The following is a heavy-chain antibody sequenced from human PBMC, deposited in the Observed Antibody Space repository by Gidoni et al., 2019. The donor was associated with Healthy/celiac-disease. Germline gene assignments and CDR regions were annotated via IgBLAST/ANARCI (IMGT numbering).Heavy chain of an antibody. CDR2: ISWNSGSR. V-gene: IGHV3-9*01. J-gene: IGHJ3*02. CDR1: GFPFDEYA. D-gene: IGHD3-9*01. Sequence: EVQLVESGGGLVQPGRSLRLSCAASGFPFDEYAMHWVRQAPGKGLEWVSGISWNSGSRGYADSVKGRFTISRDNAKNSLYLQMNSLRAEDTALYYCAKEAGNFDWLFLFDIWGQGTMVTVSS. CDR3: AKEAGNFDWLFLFDI.